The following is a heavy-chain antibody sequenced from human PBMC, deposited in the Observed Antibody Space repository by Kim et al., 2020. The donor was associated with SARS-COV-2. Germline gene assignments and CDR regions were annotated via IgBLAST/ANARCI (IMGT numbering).Heavy chain of an antibody. J-gene: IGHJ6*02. CDR2: IYYSGST. CDR3: ARIVPAAPTVNYYYYGMDV. CDR1: GGSISSYY. D-gene: IGHD2-2*01. Sequence: SETLSLTCTVSGGSISSYYWSWIRQPPGKGLEWIGYIYYSGSTNYNPSLKSRVTISVDTSKNQFSLKLSSVTAADTAVYYCARIVPAAPTVNYYYYGMDVWGQGTTVTVSS. V-gene: IGHV4-59*01.